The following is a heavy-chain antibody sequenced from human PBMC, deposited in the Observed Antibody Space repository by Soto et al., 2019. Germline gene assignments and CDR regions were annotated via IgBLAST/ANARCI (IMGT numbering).Heavy chain of an antibody. CDR3: ARDGDGLAAAGRVS. CDR2: INAGNGDI. CDR1: GYTLSNYA. V-gene: IGHV1-3*01. J-gene: IGHJ5*02. D-gene: IGHD6-13*01. Sequence: QVQLVQSGAEVKKPGASVKLSCKASGYTLSNYAMHWVCQAPGQRLEWMGWINAGNGDIKYSQKFKGRVSITRDTSANTAYMDLSSLRFEDTAVYYCARDGDGLAAAGRVSWGQGTLVTVSS.